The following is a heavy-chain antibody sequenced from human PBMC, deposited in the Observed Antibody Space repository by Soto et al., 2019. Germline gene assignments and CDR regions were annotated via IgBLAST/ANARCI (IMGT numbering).Heavy chain of an antibody. V-gene: IGHV3-23*01. D-gene: IGHD3-10*01. CDR3: AKGRGGSGSLTPRVDF. CDR2: ISGGGDTT. J-gene: IGHJ4*02. CDR1: GFTFNNYA. Sequence: EVQLLESGGGLVQPGGSLRLSCAASGFTFNNYAMTWVRQAPGKGLEWVSAISGGGDTTSYADSVKGRFTVSRDGSKNTLYLQMSILRAENTALYYCAKGRGGSGSLTPRVDFWGQGTLVTVSS.